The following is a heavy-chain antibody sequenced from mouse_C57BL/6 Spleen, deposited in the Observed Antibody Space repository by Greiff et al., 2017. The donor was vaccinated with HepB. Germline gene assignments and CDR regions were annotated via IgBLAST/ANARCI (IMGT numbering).Heavy chain of an antibody. CDR1: GYTFTSYW. CDR3: ARRGYYGAMDY. Sequence: QVQLKQPGAELVRPGSSVKLSCKASGYTFTSYWMHWVKQRPIQGLEWIGNIDPSDSETHYNQKFKDKATLTVDKSSSTAYMQLSGLTSEDSAVYYCARRGYYGAMDYWGQGTSVTVSS. D-gene: IGHD1-1*01. CDR2: IDPSDSET. V-gene: IGHV1-52*01. J-gene: IGHJ4*01.